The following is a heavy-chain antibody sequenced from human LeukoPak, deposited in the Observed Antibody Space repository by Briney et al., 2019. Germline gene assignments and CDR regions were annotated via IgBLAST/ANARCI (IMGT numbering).Heavy chain of an antibody. D-gene: IGHD3-22*01. CDR1: GGSISSSNYY. Sequence: SETLSLTCTVSGGSISSSNYYWGWIRQPPGKGLEWIGSIYYSGSTYYNPSLKSRVTISVDTSKNQFSLKLSSVTAADTAVYYCARDGDSSGYPYYFDYWGQGTLVTVSS. V-gene: IGHV4-39*07. J-gene: IGHJ4*02. CDR2: IYYSGST. CDR3: ARDGDSSGYPYYFDY.